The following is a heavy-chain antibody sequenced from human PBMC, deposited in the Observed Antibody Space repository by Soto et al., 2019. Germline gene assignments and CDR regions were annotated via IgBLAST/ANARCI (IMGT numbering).Heavy chain of an antibody. CDR3: ARAWDIVLVPAATHPNSGMDV. CDR2: ISYDGSNK. Sequence: GGSLRLSCAASGFTFSSYAMHWVRQAPGKGLEWVAVISYDGSNKYYADSVKGRFTISRDNSKNTLYLQMNSLRAEDTAVYYCARAWDIVLVPAATHPNSGMDVWGQGTTVTVSS. D-gene: IGHD2-2*01. CDR1: GFTFSSYA. V-gene: IGHV3-30-3*01. J-gene: IGHJ6*02.